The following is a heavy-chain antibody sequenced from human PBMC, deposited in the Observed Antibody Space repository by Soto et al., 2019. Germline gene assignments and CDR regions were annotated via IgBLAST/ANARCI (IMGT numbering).Heavy chain of an antibody. CDR3: ARGTTVTLNWFDP. J-gene: IGHJ5*02. CDR1: GLTFSSYS. Sequence: PGGSLRLSCAASGLTFSSYSMNWVRQAPGKGLEWVSYISSSSSTIYYADSVKGRFTISRDNAKNSLYLQMNSLRAEDTAVYYCARGTTVTLNWFDPWGQGTLVTVSS. D-gene: IGHD4-17*01. V-gene: IGHV3-48*01. CDR2: ISSSSSTI.